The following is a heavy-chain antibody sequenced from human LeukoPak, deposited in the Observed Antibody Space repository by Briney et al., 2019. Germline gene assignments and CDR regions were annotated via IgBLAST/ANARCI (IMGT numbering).Heavy chain of an antibody. J-gene: IGHJ4*02. D-gene: IGHD3-22*01. V-gene: IGHV4-34*01. CDR3: ARQGAYYYDSSGYQYYFDY. CDR1: GGSFSGYY. CDR2: INHSGST. Sequence: PSETLSLTCAVYGGSFSGYYWSWIRQPPGKGLEWIGEINHSGSTNYNPSLKSRVTISVDTSKNQFSLKLSSVTAADTAVYYCARQGAYYYDSSGYQYYFDYWGQGTLVTVSS.